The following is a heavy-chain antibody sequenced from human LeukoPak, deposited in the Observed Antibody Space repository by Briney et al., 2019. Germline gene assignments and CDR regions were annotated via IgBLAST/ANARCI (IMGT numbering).Heavy chain of an antibody. CDR3: ARGGYYGSGNDFRFDP. CDR2: IYSSGST. CDR1: GGSITNYY. D-gene: IGHD3-10*01. V-gene: IGHV4-4*07. J-gene: IGHJ5*02. Sequence: SETLSLTCTVSGGSITNYYWSWIRQPAGKGLEWIGRIYSSGSTNYNPSLQSRVTMSVATSKNQFSLKLSSVTAADTAVYYCARGGYYGSGNDFRFDPWGQGTLVTVSS.